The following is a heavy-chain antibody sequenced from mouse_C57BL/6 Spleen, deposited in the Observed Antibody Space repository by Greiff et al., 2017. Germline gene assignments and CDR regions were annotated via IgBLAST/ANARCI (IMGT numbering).Heavy chain of an antibody. D-gene: IGHD2-4*01. CDR1: GYTFTDYN. CDR2: INPNNGGT. Sequence: EVQLQESGPELVKPGASVKMSCKASGYTFTDYNMHWVKQSHGKSLEWIGYINPNNGGTSYNQKFKGKATLTVNKSSSTAYMVLRSLTSEDAAVYYCARGYDYDSWFAYWGQGTLVTVSA. J-gene: IGHJ3*01. CDR3: ARGYDYDSWFAY. V-gene: IGHV1-22*01.